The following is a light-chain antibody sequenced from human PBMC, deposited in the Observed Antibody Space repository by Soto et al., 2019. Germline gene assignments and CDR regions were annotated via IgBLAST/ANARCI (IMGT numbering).Light chain of an antibody. V-gene: IGLV2-8*01. CDR1: SSDVGGYNY. J-gene: IGLJ1*01. Sequence: QSVLTQPPSASGSPGQSVTISCTGTSSDVGGYNYVSWYQQHPGKAPKLMIYEVSKRPSGVPDRFSGSKSGNTASLTVSGLQAEDEADYYCSSYAVSLHNYVFGTGTKVTVL. CDR2: EVS. CDR3: SSYAVSLHNYV.